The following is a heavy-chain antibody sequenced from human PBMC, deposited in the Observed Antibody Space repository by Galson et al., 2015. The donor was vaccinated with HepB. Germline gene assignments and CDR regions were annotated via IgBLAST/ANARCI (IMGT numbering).Heavy chain of an antibody. Sequence: PGKGLEWIGYIYNTGATNFNPSLKSRVTISMDTSRNQFSLKLRSVTAADTAVYYCAGLRRTAEVRPVGMRWGYYFGDWGQGTLVTVSS. CDR3: AGLRRTAEVRPVGMRWGYYFGD. D-gene: IGHD6-6*01. V-gene: IGHV4-59*08. J-gene: IGHJ4*02. CDR2: IYNTGAT.